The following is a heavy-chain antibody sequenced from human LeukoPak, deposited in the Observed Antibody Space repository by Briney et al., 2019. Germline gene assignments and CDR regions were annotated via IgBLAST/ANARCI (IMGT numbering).Heavy chain of an antibody. CDR1: GGTFSSYA. V-gene: IGHV1-8*02. CDR3: ARGHGSSSSPFDY. Sequence: GASVKVSCKASGGTFSSYAINWVRQATGQGLEWMGWMNPNSGNTGYAQKFQGRVTMTRNTSISTAYMELSSLRSEDTAVYYCARGHGSSSSPFDYWGQGTLVTVSS. D-gene: IGHD6-6*01. CDR2: MNPNSGNT. J-gene: IGHJ4*02.